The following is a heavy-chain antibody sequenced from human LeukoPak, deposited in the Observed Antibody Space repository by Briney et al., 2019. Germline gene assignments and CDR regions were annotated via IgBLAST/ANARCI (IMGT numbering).Heavy chain of an antibody. CDR3: ARGTYYDFWSGYLERDYYYYGMDV. CDR2: IKQDGSEK. Sequence: GSLRLSCAASGFTFSSYWMSWVRQAPGKGLEWVANIKQDGSEKYYVDSVKGRFTISRDNAKNSLYLQMNSLRAEDTAVYYCARGTYYDFWSGYLERDYYYYGMDVWGQGTTVTVSS. CDR1: GFTFSSYW. J-gene: IGHJ6*02. D-gene: IGHD3-3*01. V-gene: IGHV3-7*01.